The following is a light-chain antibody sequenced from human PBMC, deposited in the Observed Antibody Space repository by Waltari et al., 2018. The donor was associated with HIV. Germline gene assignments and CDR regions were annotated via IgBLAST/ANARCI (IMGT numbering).Light chain of an antibody. Sequence: YELTQPPSVSVSPGQTATITCSGDKLGDKYVSWYQQRPGQSPVLVIYQDTGRPSGIPERLSGSNSGNTATLTISGTQAMDEADYYCQAWDSSAVVFGGGTKLTVL. J-gene: IGLJ2*01. CDR2: QDT. V-gene: IGLV3-1*01. CDR3: QAWDSSAVV. CDR1: KLGDKY.